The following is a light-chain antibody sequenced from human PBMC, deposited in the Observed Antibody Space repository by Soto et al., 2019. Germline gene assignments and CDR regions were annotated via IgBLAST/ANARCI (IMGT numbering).Light chain of an antibody. CDR1: QAITNN. J-gene: IGKJ1*01. Sequence: TQSPSFVSASVGDRVTITCRASQAITNNLAWYQQRPGQALRLLIYDTSTRATGIPARFSGSGSGTEFTLTISSLQSEDFAVYYCQQYTMWLWTFGQGTKLEIK. CDR2: DTS. V-gene: IGKV3-15*01. CDR3: QQYTMWLWT.